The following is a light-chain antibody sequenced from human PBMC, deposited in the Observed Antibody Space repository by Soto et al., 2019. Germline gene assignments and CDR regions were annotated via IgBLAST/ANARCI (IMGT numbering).Light chain of an antibody. V-gene: IGKV1-5*03. CDR1: QSITSW. Sequence: DIQMTQSPSTLSASVGDRVTITCRASQSITSWLAWYQQKPGKAPKLLIYKASILESGVPSRLSGSGSGTDFTLTISSLQPDDFATYYCQHYNTYWTFGQGTKVEIK. J-gene: IGKJ1*01. CDR3: QHYNTYWT. CDR2: KAS.